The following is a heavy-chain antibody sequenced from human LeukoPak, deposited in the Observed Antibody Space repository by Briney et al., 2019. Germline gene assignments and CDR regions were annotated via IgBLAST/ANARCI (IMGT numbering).Heavy chain of an antibody. CDR2: ISSSSGHI. J-gene: IGHJ4*02. V-gene: IGHV3-21*01. D-gene: IGHD2-21*02. CDR1: GFTFSSYN. Sequence: GGSLRLSCAASGFTFSSYNMNWVRQPPGKGLEWVSSISSSSGHIHYVDSVKGRFTISRDNANNSLYLQMNSLRDEDTAVYYCAKDRFELLFLYGVYWGQGTLVTVSS. CDR3: AKDRFELLFLYGVY.